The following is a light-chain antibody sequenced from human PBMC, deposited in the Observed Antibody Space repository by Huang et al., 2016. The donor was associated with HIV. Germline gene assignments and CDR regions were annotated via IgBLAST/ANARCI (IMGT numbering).Light chain of an antibody. CDR1: QGISKS. CDR2: ATS. CDR3: QQYQSVPWT. Sequence: DIQMTQSPSSLSASVGDRVTIICRASQGISKSLAWYQQKPWKAPKLLLYATSKLEGGVPSRFSGSGSGTHYTLTISTLQPEDLATYYCQQYQSVPWTFGQGTKV. V-gene: IGKV1-NL1*01. J-gene: IGKJ1*01.